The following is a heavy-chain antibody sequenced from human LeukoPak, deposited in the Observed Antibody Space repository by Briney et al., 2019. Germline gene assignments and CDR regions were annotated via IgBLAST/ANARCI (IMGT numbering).Heavy chain of an antibody. CDR2: INPNSGGT. V-gene: IGHV1-2*02. Sequence: GASVKVSCKASGYTFTGYYMHWVRQAPGQGLEWMGWINPNSGGTNYAQKFQGRVTMTRDTSISTAYMELSRLRSDDTAVYYCARPKSRGGNFYFDYWGQGTLVTVSS. CDR3: ARPKSRGGNFYFDY. J-gene: IGHJ4*02. CDR1: GYTFTGYY. D-gene: IGHD4-23*01.